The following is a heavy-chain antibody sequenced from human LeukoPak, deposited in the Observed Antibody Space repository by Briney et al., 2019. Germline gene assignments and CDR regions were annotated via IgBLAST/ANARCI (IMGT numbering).Heavy chain of an antibody. CDR3: AKDTSNWAYYFDC. J-gene: IGHJ4*02. D-gene: IGHD2-8*01. CDR2: ISGSGGST. CDR1: GFTFSSYA. V-gene: IGHV3-23*01. Sequence: GGSLRLSCAASGFTFSSYAMSWVRQAPGKGLEWVSSISGSGGSTYYADSVKARFTISRDNSKNTLYLQMNSLRAEDTAVYYCAKDTSNWAYYFDCWGQGTLVTVSS.